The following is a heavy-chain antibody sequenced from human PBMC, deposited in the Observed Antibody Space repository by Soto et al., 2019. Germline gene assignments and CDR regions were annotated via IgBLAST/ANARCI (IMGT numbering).Heavy chain of an antibody. CDR1: GYAFTTYG. Sequence: QVHLVQSGAEVKKPGASVKVSCKGSGYAFTTYGITWVRQAPGQGLEWMGWISAHNGNTNYAQKLQGRVTVTRDTSTSTAYMELRRLRSNDTAVYYCARGRYGDYWGQGDLVTFSS. V-gene: IGHV1-18*01. CDR2: ISAHNGNT. J-gene: IGHJ4*02. D-gene: IGHD1-1*01. CDR3: ARGRYGDY.